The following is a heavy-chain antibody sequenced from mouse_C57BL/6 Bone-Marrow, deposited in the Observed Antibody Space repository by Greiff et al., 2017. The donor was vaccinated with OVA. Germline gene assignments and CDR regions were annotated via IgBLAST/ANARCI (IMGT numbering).Heavy chain of an antibody. CDR2: IDPSDSYT. CDR1: GYTFTSYW. D-gene: IGHD1-3*01. CDR3: AREDNPGAMDY. Sequence: VQLQQSGAELVMPGASVKLSCKASGYTFTSYWMHWVKQRPGQGLEWIGEIDPSDSYTNYNQKFKGKSTLTVDKSSSTAYMQLSSLTSEDSAVYYCAREDNPGAMDYGGQGTSVTVSS. J-gene: IGHJ4*01. V-gene: IGHV1-69*01.